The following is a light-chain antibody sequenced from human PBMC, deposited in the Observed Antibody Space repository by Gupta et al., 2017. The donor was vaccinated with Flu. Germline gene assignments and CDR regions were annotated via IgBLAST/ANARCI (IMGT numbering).Light chain of an antibody. J-gene: IGLJ3*02. V-gene: IGLV2-23*03. CDR3: CSYAGSSTFDWV. CDR2: EGS. CDR1: SDVGSYNL. Sequence: SDVGSYNLVSWYQQHPGKAPKLMIYEGSKRPSGVSNRFSGSKSGNTASLTISGLQAEDEADYSCCSYAGSSTFDWVFGGGTKLTVL.